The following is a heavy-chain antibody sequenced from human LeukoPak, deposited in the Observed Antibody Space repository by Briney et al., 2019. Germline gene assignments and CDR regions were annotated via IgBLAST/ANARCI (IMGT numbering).Heavy chain of an antibody. CDR3: ARDLAWGAFDY. CDR1: GFTFSSYG. J-gene: IGHJ4*02. D-gene: IGHD7-27*01. V-gene: IGHV3-23*01. Sequence: PGGSLRLSCAASGFTFSSYGMSWVRQAPGKGLEWVSGISPRGGGTYYADSVKGRFTISRDDSKNTLSLQMNSLTVEDTAVYYCARDLAWGAFDYWGQGTLVTVSS. CDR2: ISPRGGGT.